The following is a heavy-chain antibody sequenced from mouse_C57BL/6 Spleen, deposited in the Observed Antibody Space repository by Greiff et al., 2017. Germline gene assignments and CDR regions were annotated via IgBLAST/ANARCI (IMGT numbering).Heavy chain of an antibody. CDR3: ARVGYSGSSPDY. J-gene: IGHJ2*01. CDR1: GYTFTSYW. Sequence: QVQLQQPGAELVKPGASVKLSCKASGYTFTSYWMQWVKQRPGQGLEWIGEIDPSDSYTNYNQKFKGKATLTVDTSSSTAYMQLSSLTSETSAVYYFARVGYSGSSPDYWGQGTTLTVSS. CDR2: IDPSDSYT. D-gene: IGHD1-1*01. V-gene: IGHV1-50*01.